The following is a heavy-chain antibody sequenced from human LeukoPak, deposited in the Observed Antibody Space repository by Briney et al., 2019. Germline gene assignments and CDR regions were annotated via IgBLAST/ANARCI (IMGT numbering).Heavy chain of an antibody. CDR3: ARYPGPVGY. CDR2: IYSGGST. CDR1: GFIFTDYW. J-gene: IGHJ4*02. V-gene: IGHV3-53*01. Sequence: GGSLRLSCAASGFIFTDYWMNWVRQAPGKGLEWVSVIYSGGSTYYADSVKGRFTISRDNSKNTLYLQMNSLRAEDTAVYYCARYPGPVGYWGQGTLVTVSS.